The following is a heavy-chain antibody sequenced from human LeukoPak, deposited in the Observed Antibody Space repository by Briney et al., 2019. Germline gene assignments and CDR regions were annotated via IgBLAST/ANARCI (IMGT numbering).Heavy chain of an antibody. CDR3: AREAGSSGWYGNDAFDI. CDR1: GFSITTYY. V-gene: IGHV4-4*08. CDR2: IHSSGST. D-gene: IGHD6-19*01. J-gene: IGHJ3*02. Sequence: SETLSLTCTVSGFSITTYYWSWIRQSPGNGLEWIGQIHSSGSTTYNPSLKSRVTISVDTSKNQFSLKLSSVTAADTAVYYCAREAGSSGWYGNDAFDIWGQGTMVTVSS.